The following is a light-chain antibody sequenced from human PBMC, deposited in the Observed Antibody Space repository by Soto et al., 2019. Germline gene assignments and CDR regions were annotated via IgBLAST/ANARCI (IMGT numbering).Light chain of an antibody. CDR2: GAS. V-gene: IGKV3-20*01. CDR1: QSVGSN. Sequence: EIVLTQSPGTLSLSPGERATLSCRATQSVGSNLAWYQQKPGQAPRLLIYGASTRATGIPDRFSGSGSGTDFTLTISRLEPEDFAVYYCQQYGSSPPITFGQGTRLEI. CDR3: QQYGSSPPIT. J-gene: IGKJ5*01.